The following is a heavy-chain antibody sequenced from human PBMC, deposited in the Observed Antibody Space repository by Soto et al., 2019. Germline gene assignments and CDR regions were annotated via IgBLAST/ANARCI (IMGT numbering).Heavy chain of an antibody. J-gene: IGHJ4*02. CDR2: ISGSSTTV. CDR1: GCTFRDYS. Sequence: PXGSLRLSCAAAGCTFRDYSMNWVRQAPGKGLDWVSYISGSSTTVHYADSVKGRFTISRDDAKNSLFLQMNSLRGEDTAIYYCARATTLPFDYWGRGTLVTVSS. V-gene: IGHV3-48*01. CDR3: ARATTLPFDY.